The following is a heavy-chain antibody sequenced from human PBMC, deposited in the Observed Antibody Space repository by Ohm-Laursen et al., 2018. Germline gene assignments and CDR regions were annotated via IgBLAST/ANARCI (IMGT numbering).Heavy chain of an antibody. CDR2: ISGSGDTT. J-gene: IGHJ4*02. CDR3: AKSIPTGATGH. CDR1: GFTFSSYV. V-gene: IGHV3-23*01. Sequence: SLRLSCAASGFTFSSYVMRWARQAPGKGLEWVSSISGSGDTTHYADSVKGRFTISRDNSKNTLYLQMNSLRADDTAVYYCAKSIPTGATGHWGQGALVTVSS. D-gene: IGHD4/OR15-4a*01.